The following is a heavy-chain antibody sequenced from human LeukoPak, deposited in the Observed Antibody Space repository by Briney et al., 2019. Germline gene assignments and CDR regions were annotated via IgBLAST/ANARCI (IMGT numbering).Heavy chain of an antibody. D-gene: IGHD1-26*01. Sequence: ASVNVSCKTSGYTFTGYYMHWVRQAPGQGLEWMGWINPNGDTNYAQKFQGRVTMTRDTSISTAYMDLSSLRSDDTAVYYCARDTGRFSFGSWGQGTLVTVSS. CDR1: GYTFTGYY. J-gene: IGHJ4*02. V-gene: IGHV1-2*02. CDR3: ARDTGRFSFGS. CDR2: INPNGDT.